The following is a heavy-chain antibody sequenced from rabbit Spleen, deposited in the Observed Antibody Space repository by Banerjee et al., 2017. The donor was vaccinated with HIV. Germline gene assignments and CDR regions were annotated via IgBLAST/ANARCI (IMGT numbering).Heavy chain of an antibody. J-gene: IGHJ4*01. CDR2: ISAGSSDDT. Sequence: QEQLEESGGDLVKPGASLTLTCTASGFSFSNNYVMCWVRQAPGKGLEWIACISAGSSDDTYYATWAKGRFTISKTSSTTVTLQMTSLTAADTATYFCARETSSGWGVVSYYFNLWGQGTLVTVS. D-gene: IGHD4-1*01. CDR1: GFSFSNNYV. CDR3: ARETSSGWGVVSYYFNL. V-gene: IGHV1S45*01.